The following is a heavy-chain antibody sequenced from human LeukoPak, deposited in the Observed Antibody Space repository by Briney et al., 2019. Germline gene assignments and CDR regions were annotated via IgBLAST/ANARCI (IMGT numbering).Heavy chain of an antibody. CDR1: RYTLTGYY. V-gene: IGHV1-2*06. D-gene: IGHD1-1*01. CDR2: INNNSGGT. Sequence: ASVKVSCKASRYTLTGYYMHWVRQAPGQGGEWMVRINNNSGGTDYAQKFQGRVTMTGDTSKSTAYMELSRLRSDDTAVYYCAREGDWNDFGYWGQGTLVTVSS. J-gene: IGHJ4*02. CDR3: AREGDWNDFGY.